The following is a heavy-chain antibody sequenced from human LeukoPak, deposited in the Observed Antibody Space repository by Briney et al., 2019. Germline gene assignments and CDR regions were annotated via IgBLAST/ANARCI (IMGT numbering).Heavy chain of an antibody. D-gene: IGHD6-19*01. Sequence: SETLSLTCSVSVGSISSYYWSWIRQPPGKGLEWVGYIYYSGSTNYNPSLKSRVTISVDTSKNQFSLKLSSVTAADTAVYYCAREVAVAGVDAFDIWGQGTMVTVSS. V-gene: IGHV4-59*01. CDR1: VGSISSYY. J-gene: IGHJ3*02. CDR3: AREVAVAGVDAFDI. CDR2: IYYSGST.